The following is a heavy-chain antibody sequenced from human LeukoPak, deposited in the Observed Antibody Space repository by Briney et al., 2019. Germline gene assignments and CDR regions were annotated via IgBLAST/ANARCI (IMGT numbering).Heavy chain of an antibody. D-gene: IGHD1-26*01. CDR2: ISWNSGSI. Sequence: GRSLSLSCAASGFTFDDYAMHWVRQAPGKGLEWVSGISWNSGSIGYADSVKGRFTISRDNAKNSLYLQMNSLRAEDTAVYYCARVSRGSYHFDYWGQGALVTVSS. J-gene: IGHJ4*02. CDR1: GFTFDDYA. CDR3: ARVSRGSYHFDY. V-gene: IGHV3-9*01.